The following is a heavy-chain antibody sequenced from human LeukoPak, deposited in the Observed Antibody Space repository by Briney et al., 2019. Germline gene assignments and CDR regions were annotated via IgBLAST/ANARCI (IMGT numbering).Heavy chain of an antibody. V-gene: IGHV3-21*01. CDR2: ISYSSSYK. D-gene: IGHD3-22*01. CDR1: ELTFRNYS. J-gene: IGHJ2*01. Sequence: GGSLRLSCVASELTFRNYSLNWVRQAPGKGLEWVSSISYSSSYKYYVDSVKGRFTISRDNAKKSLYLQMNSLRAEDTAIYYCARAPVIVMHDWYFDLWGRGTLVTVSS. CDR3: ARAPVIVMHDWYFDL.